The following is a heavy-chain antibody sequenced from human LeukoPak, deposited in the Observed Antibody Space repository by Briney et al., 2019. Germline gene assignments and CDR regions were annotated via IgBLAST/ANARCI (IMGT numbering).Heavy chain of an antibody. Sequence: PSETLSLTCTVSGGSISSYYWSWIRQPPGKGLEWIGYIYYSGSTNYNPSLKSRVTISVDTSKSQVSLKLISVTAADTAVYYCARNNWSIDYGIDVWGQGTTVIVSS. CDR3: ARNNWSIDYGIDV. CDR2: IYYSGST. D-gene: IGHD1-20*01. CDR1: GGSISSYY. V-gene: IGHV4-59*08. J-gene: IGHJ6*02.